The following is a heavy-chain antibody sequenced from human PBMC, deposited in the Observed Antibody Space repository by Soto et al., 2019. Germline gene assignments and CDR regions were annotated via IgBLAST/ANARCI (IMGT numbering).Heavy chain of an antibody. Sequence: GASVKVSCKASGGAFSSYAISWVRQAPGQRLEWMGGIIPINGTTNYAQKFQGRVTITGDTSASTAYMELSSLRSEDTAVYYCAGGEIVATTTPFDYWGQGTLVTVSS. CDR2: IIPINGTT. V-gene: IGHV1-69*06. CDR3: AGGEIVATTTPFDY. D-gene: IGHD5-12*01. J-gene: IGHJ4*02. CDR1: GGAFSSYA.